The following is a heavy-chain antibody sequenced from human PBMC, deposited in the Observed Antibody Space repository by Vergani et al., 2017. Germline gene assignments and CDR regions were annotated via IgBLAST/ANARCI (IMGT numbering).Heavy chain of an antibody. D-gene: IGHD2-2*01. CDR1: GFTFSSYA. CDR3: ARDSEDIVVSNWFDP. V-gene: IGHV3-23*01. CDR2: ISGSGGST. Sequence: EVQLLESGGGLVQPGGSLRLSCAASGFTFSSYAMSWVRQAPGKGLEWVSAISGSGGSTYYADSVKGRFTISRDNSKNTLYLQMNSPRAEDTAVYYCARDSEDIVVSNWFDPWGQGTLVTVSS. J-gene: IGHJ5*02.